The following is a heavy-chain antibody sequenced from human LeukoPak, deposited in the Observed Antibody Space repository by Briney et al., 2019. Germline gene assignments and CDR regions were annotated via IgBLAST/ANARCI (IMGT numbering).Heavy chain of an antibody. Sequence: GGSLRLSCAASGFTFSSYSMNWVRQAPGKGLEWVSSISSSSSYIYYADSVKGRFTISRDNAKSSLYLQMNSLRAEDTAVYYCARGYVVMDNDYWGQGTLVTVSS. CDR2: ISSSSSYI. V-gene: IGHV3-21*01. CDR3: ARGYVVMDNDY. CDR1: GFTFSSYS. D-gene: IGHD3-22*01. J-gene: IGHJ4*02.